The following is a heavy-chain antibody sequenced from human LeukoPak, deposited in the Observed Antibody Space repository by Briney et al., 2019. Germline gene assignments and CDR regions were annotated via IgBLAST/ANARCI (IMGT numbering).Heavy chain of an antibody. Sequence: GGSLRLSCAASGFTFSDYYMNWIRQSPGKGLEWVSYISTSGSTKYYADSVKGRFTMSRDNAKNSLYLQMNSLRAEDTAVYYCARNMVRGVIFPLGYWGQGILVTVSS. CDR3: ARNMVRGVIFPLGY. CDR2: ISTSGSTK. J-gene: IGHJ4*02. D-gene: IGHD3-10*01. V-gene: IGHV3-11*01. CDR1: GFTFSDYY.